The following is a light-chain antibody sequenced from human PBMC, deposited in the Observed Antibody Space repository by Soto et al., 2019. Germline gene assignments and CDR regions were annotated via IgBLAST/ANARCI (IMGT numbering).Light chain of an antibody. CDR3: QQRSNGPLFT. CDR1: QSVGSN. V-gene: IGKV3-11*01. CDR2: DAS. Sequence: EIVLTQSPATRSLSPGERATLACRASQSVGSNLAWYQQKPGQAPRLLIYDASNRATGIPARFSGNGSGTDFTLTISSLEPEVFAVYYCQQRSNGPLFTFGPGTKVDIK. J-gene: IGKJ3*01.